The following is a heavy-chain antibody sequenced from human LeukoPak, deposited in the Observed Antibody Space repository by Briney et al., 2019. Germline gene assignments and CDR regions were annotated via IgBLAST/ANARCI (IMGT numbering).Heavy chain of an antibody. J-gene: IGHJ4*02. V-gene: IGHV3-23*01. CDR3: AKRYNTLASYYSHCDY. D-gene: IGHD3-22*01. CDR2: FCGSGGDT. Sequence: PGGPLSLSCAASGFTFSNFPRSWVRQAPGKGLEWFSPFCGSGGDTYYADSVKGRFTISRDNSKNTLYLHMNSLRAEDTAVYYCAKRYNTLASYYSHCDYWGQGTLVTVSS. CDR1: GFTFSNFP.